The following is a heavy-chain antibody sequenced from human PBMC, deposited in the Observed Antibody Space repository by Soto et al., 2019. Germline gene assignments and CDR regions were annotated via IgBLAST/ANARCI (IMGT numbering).Heavy chain of an antibody. V-gene: IGHV2-5*02. CDR1: GFSLSTSGVS. CDR2: IYWDGDE. J-gene: IGHJ4*02. Sequence: QITLKESGPTLVKPTQTLTLTCTFSGFSLSTSGVSVGWIRQPPGKALEWLALIYWDGDERYSPSLKSRLTITKDTSKKQVVLTMSNMDPVDTATYYCAHRWVGQQVVRDFDYWGQGTLVTVS. D-gene: IGHD6-13*01. CDR3: AHRWVGQQVVRDFDY.